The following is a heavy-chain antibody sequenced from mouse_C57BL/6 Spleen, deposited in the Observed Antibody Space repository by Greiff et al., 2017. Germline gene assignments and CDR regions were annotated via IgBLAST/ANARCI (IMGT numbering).Heavy chain of an antibody. CDR1: GYTFTSYW. V-gene: IGHV1-59*01. CDR3: ARDGVRDY. D-gene: IGHD2-2*01. J-gene: IGHJ2*01. Sequence: VQLQQPGAELVRPGTSVKLSCKASGYTFTSYWMHWVKQRPGQGLEWIGVIDPSDSYTNYNQKFKGKATLTVDTSSSTAYMQLSSLTSEDSAVYYCARDGVRDYWGQGTTLTVSS. CDR2: IDPSDSYT.